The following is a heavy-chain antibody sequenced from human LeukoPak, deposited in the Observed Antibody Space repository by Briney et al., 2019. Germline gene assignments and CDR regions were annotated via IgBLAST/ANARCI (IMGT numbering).Heavy chain of an antibody. CDR1: GNSISNYA. D-gene: IGHD3-10*01. J-gene: IGHJ5*02. V-gene: IGHV1-69*13. CDR3: ARGFVDWFDP. CDR2: IIPIFGTA. Sequence: SVKVSCKASGNSISNYAVSWVRQAPGQGFEWMGGIIPIFGTADYAQKFQGRVTVTADQSTSTTYMALSSLRSEDTAVYYCARGFVDWFDPWGQGTLVTVSS.